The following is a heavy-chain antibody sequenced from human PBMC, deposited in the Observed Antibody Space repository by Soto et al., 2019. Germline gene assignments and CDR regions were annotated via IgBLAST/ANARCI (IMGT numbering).Heavy chain of an antibody. CDR2: ISDSGSKT. CDR1: GFAFSTYA. Sequence: QPGGSLRLSCVASGFAFSTYAMNWVRQIPGKGLEWVASISDSGSKTYYADSVRGRVTIYRDNSMNTVSLQMNNLRAEDTAVYYCVKKKGVRDADLQYFFDSWGQGSLVTVSS. D-gene: IGHD3-16*01. CDR3: VKKKGVRDADLQYFFDS. V-gene: IGHV3-23*01. J-gene: IGHJ4*02.